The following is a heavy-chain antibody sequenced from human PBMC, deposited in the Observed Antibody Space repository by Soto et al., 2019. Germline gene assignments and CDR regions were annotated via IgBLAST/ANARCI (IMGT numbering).Heavy chain of an antibody. V-gene: IGHV3-72*01. CDR1: GFTFSDHY. D-gene: IGHD5-18*01. CDR2: TRNKANSYTT. Sequence: GGSLRLSCAASGFTFSDHYMDWVRQAPGKGLEWVGRTRNKANSYTTEYAASVKGRFTISRDDSKNSLYLQMNSLKTEDTAVYYCARGGYSYGYFDYWGQGTLVTVSS. J-gene: IGHJ4*02. CDR3: ARGGYSYGYFDY.